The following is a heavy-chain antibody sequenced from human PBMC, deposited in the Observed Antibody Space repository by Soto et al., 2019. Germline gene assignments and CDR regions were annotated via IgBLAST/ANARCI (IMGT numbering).Heavy chain of an antibody. CDR1: GYTFTSYG. CDR2: ISAYNGNT. Sequence: QVPLVQSGAEVKKPGASVKVSCKASGYTFTSYGISWVRQAPGQGLEWMGWISAYNGNTNYAQKLQGRVTMTTDTSTSTAYMELRSLRSEDTAVYYCARDGFLGYSSRHYYYYGMDVWGQGTTVTVSS. D-gene: IGHD6-13*01. CDR3: ARDGFLGYSSRHYYYYGMDV. V-gene: IGHV1-18*01. J-gene: IGHJ6*02.